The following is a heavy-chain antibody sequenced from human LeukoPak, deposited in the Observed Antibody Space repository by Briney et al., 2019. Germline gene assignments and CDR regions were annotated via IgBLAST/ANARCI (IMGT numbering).Heavy chain of an antibody. J-gene: IGHJ4*02. CDR1: GGSISGYY. Sequence: SETLSLTCTVSGGSISGYYWSWIRQPPGKGLEWIGYIYYSGSTNYNPSLKSRVTISVDTSKNQFSLKLSSVTAADTAVYYCASQGYYYDSSGYYLAGFDYWGQGTLVTVSS. CDR2: IYYSGST. V-gene: IGHV4-59*01. CDR3: ASQGYYYDSSGYYLAGFDY. D-gene: IGHD3-22*01.